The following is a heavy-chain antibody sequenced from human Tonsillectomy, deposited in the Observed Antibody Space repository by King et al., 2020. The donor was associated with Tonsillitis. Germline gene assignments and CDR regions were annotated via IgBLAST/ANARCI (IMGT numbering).Heavy chain of an antibody. CDR2: ISGSGGST. CDR1: GFTFSSYA. J-gene: IGHJ5*02. V-gene: IGHV3-23*01. Sequence: VQLQESGGGLVQPGGSLRLSCVVSGFTFSSYAMSWVRQAPGKGLEWVSVISGSGGSTYYADSVKGRFTISRDNSKNTLYLQMNSLSAEDTAVYYCARTGHHFDPWGQGTLVTVSS. D-gene: IGHD1-14*01. CDR3: ARTGHHFDP.